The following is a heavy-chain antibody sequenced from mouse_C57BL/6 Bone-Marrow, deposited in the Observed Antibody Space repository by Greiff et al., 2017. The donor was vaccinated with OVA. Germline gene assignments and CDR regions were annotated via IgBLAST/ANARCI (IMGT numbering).Heavy chain of an antibody. V-gene: IGHV5-6*01. Sequence: EVQVVESGGDLVKPGGSLKLSCAASGFTFSSYGMSWVRQTPDKRLEWVATISSGGSYTYYPDSVKGRFTISRDNAKNTLYLQMSSLKSEDTAMYYGARHRYSDYWYFDVWGTGTTVTVSS. CDR1: GFTFSSYG. J-gene: IGHJ1*03. CDR2: ISSGGSYT. CDR3: ARHRYSDYWYFDV. D-gene: IGHD1-1*01.